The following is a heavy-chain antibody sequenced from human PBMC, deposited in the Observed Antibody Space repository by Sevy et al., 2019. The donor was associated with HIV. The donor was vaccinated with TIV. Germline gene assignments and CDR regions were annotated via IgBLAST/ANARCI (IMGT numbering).Heavy chain of an antibody. CDR1: GDTVSSDSAA. CDR3: ARDHNFVLDY. CDR2: TYYRSTWHK. D-gene: IGHD1-20*01. Sequence: SQTVSLTCAISGDTVSSDSAAWNWIRQSPARGLEWLGRTYYRSTWHKDYATSLNSRMAITPDTSKNQFSLQLNSVTPEDTAVYYCARDHNFVLDYWGQGIVVTVSS. V-gene: IGHV6-1*01. J-gene: IGHJ4*02.